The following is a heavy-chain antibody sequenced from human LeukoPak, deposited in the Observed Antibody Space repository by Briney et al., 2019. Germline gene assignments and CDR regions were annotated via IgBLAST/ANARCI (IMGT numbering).Heavy chain of an antibody. CDR1: GGSISSYY. D-gene: IGHD6-19*01. V-gene: IGHV4-59*01. CDR3: ARIQVQWLVPYYYYYMDV. CDR2: IYYSGST. Sequence: SETLSLTCTVSGGSISSYYWSWIRQPPGKGLEWIGYIYYSGSTNYNPSLKSRVTISVDTSKNQFSLELSSVTAADTAVYYCARIQVQWLVPYYYYYMDVWGKGTTVTVSS. J-gene: IGHJ6*03.